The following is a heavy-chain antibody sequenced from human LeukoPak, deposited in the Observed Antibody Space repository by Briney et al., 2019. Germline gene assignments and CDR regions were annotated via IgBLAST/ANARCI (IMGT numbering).Heavy chain of an antibody. CDR3: ARAWESIAGYYFDY. V-gene: IGHV1-8*01. J-gene: IGHJ4*02. CDR1: GYTFNSYD. Sequence: GASVKVSCKASGYTFNSYDINWVRQATGQGLEWMGWMNPNSGNTGYAQKFQGRVTMTRDTSISTAYMELSSLTSEDTAVYYCARAWESIAGYYFDYWGQGTLVTVSS. D-gene: IGHD1-26*01. CDR2: MNPNSGNT.